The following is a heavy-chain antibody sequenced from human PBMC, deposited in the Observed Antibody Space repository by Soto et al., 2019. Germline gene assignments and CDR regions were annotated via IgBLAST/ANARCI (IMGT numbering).Heavy chain of an antibody. CDR2: IYYSGST. CDR1: GGSISSYY. D-gene: IGHD2-8*01. Sequence: SETLSLTCTVSGGSISSYYWSWIRQPPGKGLEWIGYIYYSGSTNYNPSLKSRVTISVDTSKNQFSLKLSSVTAADTAVYYCARHNPMVYVLGSYFQHWGQGTLVTVSS. CDR3: ARHNPMVYVLGSYFQH. V-gene: IGHV4-59*08. J-gene: IGHJ1*01.